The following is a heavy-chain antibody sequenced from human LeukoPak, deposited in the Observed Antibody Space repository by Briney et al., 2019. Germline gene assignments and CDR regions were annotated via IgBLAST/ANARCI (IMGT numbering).Heavy chain of an antibody. J-gene: IGHJ4*02. CDR1: GYTFTSYY. V-gene: IGHV1-46*01. CDR3: VRGLSRGSSGDY. CDR2: INPSGGST. Sequence: ASVKVSCKASGYTFTSYYMHWVRQAPGQGLEWMGIINPSGGSTSYAQKFQGRVTMTRDTSTSTVYMELRSLRSDDTAVYYCVRGLSRGSSGDYWGQGTLVTVSS. D-gene: IGHD6-6*01.